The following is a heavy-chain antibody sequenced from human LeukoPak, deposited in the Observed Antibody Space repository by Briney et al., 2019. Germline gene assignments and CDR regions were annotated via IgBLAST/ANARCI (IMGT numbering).Heavy chain of an antibody. D-gene: IGHD3-10*01. J-gene: IGHJ6*03. CDR2: IIPIFGTA. CDR1: GGTFSSYA. Sequence: WASVKVSCKASGGTFSSYAISWVRQAPGQGLEWMGGIIPIFGTANYAQKFQGRVTITTDESTSTACMELSSLRSEDTAVYYCGYSSLGEMRKYYYYYYMDVWGKGTTVTVSS. CDR3: GYSSLGEMRKYYYYYYMDV. V-gene: IGHV1-69*05.